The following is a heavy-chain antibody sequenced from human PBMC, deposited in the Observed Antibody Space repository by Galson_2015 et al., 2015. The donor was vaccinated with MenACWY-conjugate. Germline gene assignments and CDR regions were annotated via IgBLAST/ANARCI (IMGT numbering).Heavy chain of an antibody. CDR2: IHYSGST. CDR1: GASISTDY. J-gene: IGHJ4*02. CDR3: ARWVAVKMIEY. V-gene: IGHV4-59*01. D-gene: IGHD6-19*01. Sequence: LTCSVSGASISTDYWSWIRQPPGKGLEWIGYIHYSGSTKYNPSLKTRITMSLDTSENQFSLKLSSVTAADTAVYYRARWVAVKMIEYCGQGTLVTVSS.